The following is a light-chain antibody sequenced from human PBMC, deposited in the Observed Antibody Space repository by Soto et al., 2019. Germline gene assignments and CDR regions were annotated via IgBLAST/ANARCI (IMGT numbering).Light chain of an antibody. J-gene: IGKJ1*01. CDR2: DAS. V-gene: IGKV3-20*01. CDR1: QSVSNFY. CDR3: QHYGSSRT. Sequence: DIVLTQSPGTLSLSPGERATPSCRASQSVSNFYLAWYQQNPGQAPRLLIYDASTRATGIPDRFSGSGSGTDFTLTISRLEPEDFAVYYCQHYGSSRTFGQGTKVDIK.